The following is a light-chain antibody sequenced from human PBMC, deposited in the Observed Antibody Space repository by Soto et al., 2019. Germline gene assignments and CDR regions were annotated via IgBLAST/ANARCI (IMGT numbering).Light chain of an antibody. CDR3: QSYGSGIQGV. CDR1: SGNIASNY. Sequence: NFMLTQPHSVSESPAKTVTISCTRSSGNIASNYVQWYQQRPGSAPTTVIYEDNLRPSGVPDRFSGSIDRSSNSASLTISGLKTEDEADYFCQSYGSGIQGVFGGGTKLTVL. CDR2: EDN. V-gene: IGLV6-57*04. J-gene: IGLJ3*02.